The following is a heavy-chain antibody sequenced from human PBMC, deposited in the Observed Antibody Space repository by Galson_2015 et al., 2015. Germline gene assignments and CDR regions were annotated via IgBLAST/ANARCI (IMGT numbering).Heavy chain of an antibody. CDR2: VYWDDDK. CDR3: APSKNGGTY. J-gene: IGHJ4*02. CDR1: GFSLSTSGVA. D-gene: IGHD1-1*01. V-gene: IGHV2-5*02. Sequence: PALVKPTQTLTLTCTFSGFSLSTSGVAVGWLRQPPGKALEWLALVYWDDDKRYSPSLKSRLTIAQDTAKNQVVLTMTNMAPVNTATHCRAPSKNGGTYRSQGAPSPPPQ.